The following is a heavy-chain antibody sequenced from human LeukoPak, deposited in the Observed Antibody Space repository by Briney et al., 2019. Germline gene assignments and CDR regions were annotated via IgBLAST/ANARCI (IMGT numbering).Heavy chain of an antibody. J-gene: IGHJ4*02. D-gene: IGHD6-19*01. Sequence: GGSLRLSCAASGFTFSSYSMNWVRQAPGKGLEWVSYISSSGSTIYYADSVKGRFTISRDNAKNSLYLQMNSLRAEDTAVYYCARTSSPGYSSGWYQTYFDYWGQGTLVTVSS. CDR3: ARTSSPGYSSGWYQTYFDY. V-gene: IGHV3-48*04. CDR1: GFTFSSYS. CDR2: ISSSGSTI.